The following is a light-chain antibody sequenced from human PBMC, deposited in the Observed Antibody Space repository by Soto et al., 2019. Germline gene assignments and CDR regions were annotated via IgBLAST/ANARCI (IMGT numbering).Light chain of an antibody. V-gene: IGKV3-11*01. CDR2: AAS. CDR1: QSVSSD. J-gene: IGKJ5*01. CDR3: QQRSNWPPVIT. Sequence: EIVMTQSPATLSVSPWERATLSCRASQSVSSDLAWYQQKPGQAPRLLIYAASTRATGVPARFSGSGSGTDFTLTISSLEPEDFAVYYCQQRSNWPPVITFGQGTRLEIK.